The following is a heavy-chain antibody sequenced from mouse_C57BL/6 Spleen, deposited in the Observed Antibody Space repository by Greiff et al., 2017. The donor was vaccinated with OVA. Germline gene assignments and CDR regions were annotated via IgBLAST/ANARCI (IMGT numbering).Heavy chain of an antibody. CDR3: ARRAYYGSRDYFDV. Sequence: QVQLQQPGAELVKPGASVKLSCKASGYTFTSYWMHWVKQRPGQGLEWIGMIHPNSGSTNYNEKFKSKATLTVDKSSSTAYMQLSSLTSEDSAVYYCARRAYYGSRDYFDVWGTGTTVTVSS. CDR2: IHPNSGST. V-gene: IGHV1-64*01. D-gene: IGHD1-1*01. CDR1: GYTFTSYW. J-gene: IGHJ1*03.